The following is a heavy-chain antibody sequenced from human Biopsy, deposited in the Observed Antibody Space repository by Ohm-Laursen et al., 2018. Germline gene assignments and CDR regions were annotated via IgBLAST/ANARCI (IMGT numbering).Heavy chain of an antibody. CDR3: AKASGYSSGWPIDY. D-gene: IGHD6-19*01. Sequence: SLRLSCAASGFTFANYAMNWVRQAPGKGLEWVSGISWNSGSVVYADSVKGRFTISRDNAKNSLYLQMHSLRAEDTAFYYCAKASGYSSGWPIDYWGQGNLVTVSS. CDR2: ISWNSGSV. V-gene: IGHV3-9*01. CDR1: GFTFANYA. J-gene: IGHJ4*02.